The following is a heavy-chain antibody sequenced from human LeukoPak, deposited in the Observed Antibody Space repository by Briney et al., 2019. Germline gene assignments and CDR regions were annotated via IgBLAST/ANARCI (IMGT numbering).Heavy chain of an antibody. J-gene: IGHJ4*02. V-gene: IGHV4-34*01. D-gene: IGHD3-22*01. CDR2: INHSGST. Sequence: PSETLSLTCAVYGGSFSGYYWSWIRQPPGKGLEWIGEINHSGSTSYNPSLKSRVTISVDTSKNQFSLKLSSVTAADTAVYYCARASGYYDSSGYHINYFDYWGQGTLVTVSS. CDR1: GGSFSGYY. CDR3: ARASGYYDSSGYHINYFDY.